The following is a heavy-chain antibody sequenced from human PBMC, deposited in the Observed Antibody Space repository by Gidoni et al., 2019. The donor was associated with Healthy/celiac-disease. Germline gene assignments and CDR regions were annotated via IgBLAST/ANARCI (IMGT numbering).Heavy chain of an antibody. J-gene: IGHJ4*02. CDR2: INSDGIST. Sequence: EVQLVESGGGLVQHGGYLRLSCAASGFTFSSYWMHWVRQAPGKGLVWVSRINSDGISTSYADSVKGRFTISRDNAKNTLYLQMNSLRAEDTAVYYCARPYYDSSGYAPLDYWGQGTLVTVSS. CDR3: ARPYYDSSGYAPLDY. CDR1: GFTFSSYW. D-gene: IGHD3-22*01. V-gene: IGHV3-74*01.